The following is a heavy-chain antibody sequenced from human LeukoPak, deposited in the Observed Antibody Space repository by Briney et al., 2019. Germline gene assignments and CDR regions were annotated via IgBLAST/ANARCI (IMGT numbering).Heavy chain of an antibody. CDR1: GGSISSYY. Sequence: PSETLSLTCTVSGGSISSYYWSWIRQPPGKGLEWIGYIYYSGSTNYNPSLKSRVTISVDTSKNQFSLKLSSVTAADTAVYYCARDGYNHDAFDIWGQGTMVTVSS. CDR3: ARDGYNHDAFDI. J-gene: IGHJ3*02. CDR2: IYYSGST. V-gene: IGHV4-59*01. D-gene: IGHD5-24*01.